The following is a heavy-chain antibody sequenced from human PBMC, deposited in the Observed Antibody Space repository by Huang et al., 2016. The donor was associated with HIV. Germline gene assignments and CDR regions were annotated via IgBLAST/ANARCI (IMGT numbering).Heavy chain of an antibody. V-gene: IGHV3-7*01. Sequence: EVDLVQSGGGLVQPGRSLRLSCVGSGFTFRSYWMNWVRQTPGRGREWVSTINQDGSERFYVDAVSGRFAISRDNANDSLSLQLNSLKGEDSAIYFCTRGFRAKPGDYWGQGSLVTVSS. CDR1: GFTFRSYW. CDR2: INQDGSER. J-gene: IGHJ4*02. CDR3: TRGFRAKPGDY.